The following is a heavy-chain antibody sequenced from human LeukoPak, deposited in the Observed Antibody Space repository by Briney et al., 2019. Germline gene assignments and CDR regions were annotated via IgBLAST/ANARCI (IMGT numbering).Heavy chain of an antibody. D-gene: IGHD2-2*01. Sequence: ASVKVSCKASGYTFTSYGISWVRQAPGQGLEWMGWISAYNGNTSYAQKLQGRVTMTTDTSTSTAYMELRSLRSDDTAVYYCARHAGRKYQLLSGGDWFDPWGQGTLVTVSS. V-gene: IGHV1-18*01. J-gene: IGHJ5*02. CDR2: ISAYNGNT. CDR1: GYTFTSYG. CDR3: ARHAGRKYQLLSGGDWFDP.